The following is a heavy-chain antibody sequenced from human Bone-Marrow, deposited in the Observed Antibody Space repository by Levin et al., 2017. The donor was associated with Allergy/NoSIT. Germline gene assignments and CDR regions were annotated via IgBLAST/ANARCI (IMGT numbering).Heavy chain of an antibody. J-gene: IGHJ3*02. D-gene: IGHD1-1*01. CDR3: AKTLRQLVDPFDI. CDR2: ISGGGDST. Sequence: QSGGSLRLSCAVSGFTFSSYAMSWVRQAPGKGLEWVSVISGGGDSTYYADSVKGRCTISRDNSKNMLYLLMNSLRAEDPAVYYCAKTLRQLVDPFDIWGQGTMVTASS. V-gene: IGHV3-23*01. CDR1: GFTFSSYA.